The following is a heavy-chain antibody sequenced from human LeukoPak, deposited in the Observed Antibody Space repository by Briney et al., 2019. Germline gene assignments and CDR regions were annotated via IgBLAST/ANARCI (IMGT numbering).Heavy chain of an antibody. CDR3: AHGSGSYWVY. V-gene: IGHV4-34*01. J-gene: IGHJ4*02. CDR2: INHSGST. D-gene: IGHD3-10*01. CDR1: SGSFSTYY. Sequence: SETLSLTCAVYSGSFSTYYWSWIRQPPGKGLEWIGEINHSGSTSYNPSLKSRVTISVDTSKNQSSLKLSSVTAADTAVYYCAHGSGSYWVYWGQGTLVTVSS.